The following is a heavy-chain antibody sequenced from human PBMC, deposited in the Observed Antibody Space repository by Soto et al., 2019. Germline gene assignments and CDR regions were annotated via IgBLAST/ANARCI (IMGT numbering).Heavy chain of an antibody. J-gene: IGHJ4*02. CDR2: IIPIFGTA. V-gene: IGHV1-69*13. D-gene: IGHD1-1*01. CDR1: GGTFSSYA. CDR3: ARESGDWIAFDY. Sequence: SVKVSCKASGGTFSSYAISWVRQAPGQGLEWMGGIIPIFGTANYAQKFQGRVTITADESTSTAYMELSGLRSEDTAVYYCARESGDWIAFDYWGQGTLVTVSS.